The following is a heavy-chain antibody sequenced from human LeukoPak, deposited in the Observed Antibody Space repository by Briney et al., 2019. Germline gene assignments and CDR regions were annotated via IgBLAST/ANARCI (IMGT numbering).Heavy chain of an antibody. D-gene: IGHD6-13*01. CDR3: AREWQGGIAAAGTRIEGDY. J-gene: IGHJ4*02. CDR1: GFSVSGYW. Sequence: TGGSLRLSCAGSGFSVSGYWMTWVRQAPGKGLEWVANIKQDGSEKNYVDSVKGRFTISRDNAENSLVLQMISLRVEDTAVYYCAREWQGGIAAAGTRIEGDYWGQGTLVAVPS. V-gene: IGHV3-7*01. CDR2: IKQDGSEK.